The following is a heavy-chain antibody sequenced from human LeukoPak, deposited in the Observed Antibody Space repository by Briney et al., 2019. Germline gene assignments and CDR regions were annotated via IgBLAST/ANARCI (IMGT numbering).Heavy chain of an antibody. CDR2: IYPGDSDT. V-gene: IGHV5-51*01. J-gene: IGHJ5*02. CDR3: ARHGPSYDSSSWYSPHNWFDP. D-gene: IGHD6-13*01. Sequence: GESLKISCKGSGYTFTSYWIGWVRQMPGKGLEWMGIIYPGDSDTRYSPSFQGQVTISADKSVSTAYLQWSSLKASDTAMYYCARHGPSYDSSSWYSPHNWFDPWGQGTLVTVSS. CDR1: GYTFTSYW.